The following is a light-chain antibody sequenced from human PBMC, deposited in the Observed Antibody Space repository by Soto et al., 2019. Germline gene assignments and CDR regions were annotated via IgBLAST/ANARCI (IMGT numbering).Light chain of an antibody. CDR2: SAS. Sequence: EIVLTQFPATLSLSPGERATLSCRASQSLHSNFLVWYQQKPGQAPRLLISSASRRATGIPDRFGGSGSGTDFTLTISRLDPEDFAVYYCHQSGSSPLTFGPGTKV. CDR3: HQSGSSPLT. J-gene: IGKJ3*01. V-gene: IGKV3-20*01. CDR1: QSLHSNF.